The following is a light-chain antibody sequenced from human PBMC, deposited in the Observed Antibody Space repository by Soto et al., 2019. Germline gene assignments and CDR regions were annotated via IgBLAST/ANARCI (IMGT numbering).Light chain of an antibody. CDR3: QQYGSTPLT. CDR2: DAS. CDR1: QSVKNNY. V-gene: IGKV3-20*01. Sequence: EIVLKQSPDTLSLSPGERATLSCRASQSVKNNYLAWYQQKPGQPPRFLIYDASSRATGIRDRFIGSGSGTDFTLTISRLEPEDFAVYYCQQYGSTPLTFGGGTKVDSK. J-gene: IGKJ4*01.